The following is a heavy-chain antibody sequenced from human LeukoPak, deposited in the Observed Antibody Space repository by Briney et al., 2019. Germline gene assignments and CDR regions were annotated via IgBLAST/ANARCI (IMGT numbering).Heavy chain of an antibody. CDR1: GFTVRSNY. V-gene: IGHV3-53*01. J-gene: IGHJ4*02. CDR3: ARDLHGGGDS. D-gene: IGHD4-23*01. Sequence: GGPLRLSCAASGFTVRSNYMNWVRQAPGKGLEWVSVIYGGDDTYYAASVKGRFTISRDNSRNTLYLQMNSLRAEDTAVYYCARDLHGGGDSWGQGTLVTVSS. CDR2: IYGGDDT.